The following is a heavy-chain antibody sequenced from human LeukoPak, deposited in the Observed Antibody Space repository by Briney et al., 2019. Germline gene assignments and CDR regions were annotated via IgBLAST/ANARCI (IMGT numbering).Heavy chain of an antibody. J-gene: IGHJ5*02. Sequence: GGSLRLSCAASGFTFSSYSMNWVRQAPGKGLEWVSPISSSSSYIYYADSVKGRFTISRDNAKNSLYLQMNSLRAEDTAVYYCARSGYCSSTSCYTLYWFDPWGQGTLVTVSS. CDR2: ISSSSSYI. V-gene: IGHV3-21*01. D-gene: IGHD2-2*02. CDR3: ARSGYCSSTSCYTLYWFDP. CDR1: GFTFSSYS.